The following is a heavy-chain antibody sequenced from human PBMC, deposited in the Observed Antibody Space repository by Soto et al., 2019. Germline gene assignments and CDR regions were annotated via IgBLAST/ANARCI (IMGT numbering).Heavy chain of an antibody. CDR3: AKDSLGYCSGGSCYPYNWFDP. CDR2: ISYDGSNK. D-gene: IGHD2-15*01. J-gene: IGHJ5*02. CDR1: GFTFSSYG. V-gene: IGHV3-30*18. Sequence: GGSLRLSCAASGFTFSSYGMHWVRQAPGKGLEWVAVISYDGSNKYYADSVKGRFTISRDNSKNTLYLQMNSLRAEDTAVYYCAKDSLGYCSGGSCYPYNWFDPWGQGTLVTVSS.